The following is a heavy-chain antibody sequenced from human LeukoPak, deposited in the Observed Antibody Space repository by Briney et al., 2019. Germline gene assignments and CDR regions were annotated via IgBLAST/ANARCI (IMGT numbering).Heavy chain of an antibody. J-gene: IGHJ6*03. CDR2: IYYTGST. CDR1: GGSISSSSYY. D-gene: IGHD2-21*01. CDR3: ARQGIVGTRRTTGYYMDV. Sequence: SETLSLTCTVSGGSISSSSYYWGWIRQPPGKGLEWIGSIYYTGSTYYNPSLKGRVTISVDTSTNQFSLKLSSVTGADTAVYYCARQGIVGTRRTTGYYMDVWGKGTTVTVSS. V-gene: IGHV4-39*01.